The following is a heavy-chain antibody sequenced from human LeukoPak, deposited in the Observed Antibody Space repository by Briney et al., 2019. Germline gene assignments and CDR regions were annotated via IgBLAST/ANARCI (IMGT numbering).Heavy chain of an antibody. J-gene: IGHJ6*02. D-gene: IGHD5-24*01. CDR3: ARGQLNYYYGMDV. CDR1: GVSISSSNW. V-gene: IGHV4-4*02. Sequence: SSETLSLTCAVSGVSISSSNWWSWVRQPPGKGLEWIGEIYHSGSTNYNPSLKSRVTISVDKSKNQFSLKLSSVTAADTAVYYCARGQLNYYYGMDVWGQGTTVTVSS. CDR2: IYHSGST.